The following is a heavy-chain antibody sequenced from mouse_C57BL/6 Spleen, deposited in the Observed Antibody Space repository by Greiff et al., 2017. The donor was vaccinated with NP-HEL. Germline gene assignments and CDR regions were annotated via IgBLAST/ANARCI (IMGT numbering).Heavy chain of an antibody. V-gene: IGHV3-6*01. CDR3: AKRRSGTFDY. CDR2: ISYDGSN. Sequence: VQLKESGPGLVKPSQSLSLTCSVTGYSITSGYYWNWIRQFPGNKLEWMGYISYDGSNNYNPSLKNRISITRDTSKNQFFLKLNSVTTEDTATYYCAKRRSGTFDYWGQGTTLTVSS. D-gene: IGHD1-3*01. J-gene: IGHJ2*01. CDR1: GYSITSGYY.